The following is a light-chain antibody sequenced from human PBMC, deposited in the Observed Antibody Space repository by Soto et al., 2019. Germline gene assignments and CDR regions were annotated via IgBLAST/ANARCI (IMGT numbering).Light chain of an antibody. V-gene: IGKV3-20*01. CDR1: QSVSSN. CDR2: GAS. J-gene: IGKJ1*01. CDR3: KQYGSSTWT. Sequence: EIVLTQSPVTLSVSPGERATLSCRASQSVSSNLAWYQQKPGQAPRLLIYGASSRATGIPDRFSGSGSGTDFTLTISRLEPEDFAVYYCKQYGSSTWTFGQGTKVDI.